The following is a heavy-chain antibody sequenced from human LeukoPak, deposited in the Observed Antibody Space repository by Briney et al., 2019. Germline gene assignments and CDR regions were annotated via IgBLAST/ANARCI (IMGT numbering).Heavy chain of an antibody. CDR1: GGSISSYY. CDR3: AREYSSSSGKALDY. V-gene: IGHV4-4*07. D-gene: IGHD6-6*01. J-gene: IGHJ4*02. CDR2: IYSTGST. Sequence: SETLSLTCTVSGGSISSYYWSWIRQPAGKGLEWIGRIYSTGSTNYNPSLKSRVTMSVDTSKNQFSLKLNSVTAADTAFYYCAREYSSSSGKALDYWGQGTLVTVSS.